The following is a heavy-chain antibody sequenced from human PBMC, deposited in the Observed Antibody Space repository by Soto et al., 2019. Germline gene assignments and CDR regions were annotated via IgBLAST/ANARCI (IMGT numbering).Heavy chain of an antibody. J-gene: IGHJ4*02. CDR3: LRGYSGNYGRFDF. D-gene: IGHD1-26*01. Sequence: TGGSLRLSCAASGFTFTSDWMHWVRQVPGKGLVWVSRISPDGSSTYYTDSVKGRSTISRDNARNTLYLQMNSLRAEDTAVYYCLRGYSGNYGRFDFWGQGTLVTVSS. CDR1: GFTFTSDW. V-gene: IGHV3-74*01. CDR2: ISPDGSST.